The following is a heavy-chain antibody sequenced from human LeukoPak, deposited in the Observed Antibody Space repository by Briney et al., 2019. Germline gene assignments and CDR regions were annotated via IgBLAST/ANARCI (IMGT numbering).Heavy chain of an antibody. V-gene: IGHV1-2*02. J-gene: IGHJ5*02. CDR1: GYTFTGYY. CDR3: ARDDDILAGYASGTWFDP. Sequence: ASVKVSCKASGYTFTGYYIHWVRQAPGQGLEWMGWINPNSGGTNYAQKFQGRVTMTRDTSISTAYMELSRLRSDDTAVYYCARDDDILAGYASGTWFDPWGQGTLVTVSS. CDR2: INPNSGGT. D-gene: IGHD3-9*01.